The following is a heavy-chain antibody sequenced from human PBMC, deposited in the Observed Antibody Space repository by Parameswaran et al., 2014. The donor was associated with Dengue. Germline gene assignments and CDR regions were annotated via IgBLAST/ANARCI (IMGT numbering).Heavy chain of an antibody. Sequence: WVRQAPGQGLEWMGWIRADNGNTNYAQKLQGRVTMTTDTTTSTAYMELRSLTSDDTAVYYCARDLIWDGDSSRYHYNYMDVWGKGTTVTVSS. CDR3: ARDLIWDGDSSRYHYNYMDV. D-gene: IGHD6-6*01. CDR2: IRADNGNT. V-gene: IGHV1-18*01. J-gene: IGHJ6*03.